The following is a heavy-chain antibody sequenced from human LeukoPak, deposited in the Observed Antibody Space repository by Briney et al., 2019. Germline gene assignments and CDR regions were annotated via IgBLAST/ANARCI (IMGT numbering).Heavy chain of an antibody. J-gene: IGHJ4*02. Sequence: PGGSLRLSCAASGFTFTTYSMNWVRQAPGKGLEWVSSITSSGTSMYYADSVKGRFTISRDNAKNSLYLQMISLRAEDTAVYYCARTYYDILTGYNPYFDYWGQGTLVTVSS. CDR3: ARTYYDILTGYNPYFDY. D-gene: IGHD3-9*01. CDR2: ITSSGTSM. V-gene: IGHV3-21*01. CDR1: GFTFTTYS.